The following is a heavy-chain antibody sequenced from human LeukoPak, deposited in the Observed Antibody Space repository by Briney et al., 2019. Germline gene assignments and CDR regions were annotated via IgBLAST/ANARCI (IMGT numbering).Heavy chain of an antibody. Sequence: GGSLTLSCAGSGFTFSRYAMSWVRQAPGQGLEWVSVISDSGDYTSYADSVRGRFTISRDNSRNTLYLQMISLRLEDTAVYYCAKDTSIGKYCTNGVCSPFDYWGQGTLVTVSS. CDR2: ISDSGDYT. CDR1: GFTFSRYA. CDR3: AKDTSIGKYCTNGVCSPFDY. J-gene: IGHJ4*02. V-gene: IGHV3-23*01. D-gene: IGHD2-8*01.